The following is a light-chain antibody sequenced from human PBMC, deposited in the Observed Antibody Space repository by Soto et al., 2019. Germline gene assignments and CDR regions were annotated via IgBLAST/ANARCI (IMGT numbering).Light chain of an antibody. V-gene: IGKV3-20*01. CDR3: QQYGSSSLT. J-gene: IGKJ4*01. CDR1: QSVSSSY. Sequence: EIVFTQSPGTLSLSPGERATLSCRASQSVSSSYLAWYQQKPGQAPRLLIYGASSRATGIPDRFSGSGSGTDFTLTISRLEPEDFAVYYCQQYGSSSLTFGGGTKVDI. CDR2: GAS.